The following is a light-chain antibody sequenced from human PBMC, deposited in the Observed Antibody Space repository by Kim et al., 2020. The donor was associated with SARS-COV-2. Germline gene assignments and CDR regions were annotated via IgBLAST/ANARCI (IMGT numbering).Light chain of an antibody. CDR3: QTWESHLSAVI. Sequence: KVTISCSGSNSNIGTNYVSWYRLGPGGAPKLLIFQNDDRPSETSDRLSASKSGASATLEITGLQTGDEADYYCQTWESHLSAVIFGGGTQLTVL. CDR1: NSNIGTNY. CDR2: QND. V-gene: IGLV1-51*02. J-gene: IGLJ2*01.